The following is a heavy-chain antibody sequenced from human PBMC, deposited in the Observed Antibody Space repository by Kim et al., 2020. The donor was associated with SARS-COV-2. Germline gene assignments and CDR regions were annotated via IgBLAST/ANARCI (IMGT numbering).Heavy chain of an antibody. Sequence: SETLSLTCTVSGGSISSYYWSWIRQPPGKGLEWIGYIYYSGSTNYNPSLKSRVTISVDTSKNQFSLKLSSVTAADTAVYYCARVAPLGRGYSGYDWGYDAFDIWGQGTMVTVSS. V-gene: IGHV4-59*13. D-gene: IGHD5-12*01. CDR2: IYYSGST. CDR3: ARVAPLGRGYSGYDWGYDAFDI. CDR1: GGSISSYY. J-gene: IGHJ3*02.